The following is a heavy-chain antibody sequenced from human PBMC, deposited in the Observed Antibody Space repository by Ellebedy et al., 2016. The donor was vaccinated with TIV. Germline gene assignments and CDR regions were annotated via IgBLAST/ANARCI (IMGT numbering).Heavy chain of an antibody. V-gene: IGHV4-39*07. J-gene: IGHJ5*02. D-gene: IGHD3-10*02. Sequence: SETLSLTXTVSGGSISSSSYYWGWIRQPPGKGLEWIGSIYYSGSTYYNPSLKSRVTISVDTSKNQFSLKLSSVTAADTAVYYCARDVRGSGWFDPWGQGTLVTVSS. CDR2: IYYSGST. CDR3: ARDVRGSGWFDP. CDR1: GGSISSSSYY.